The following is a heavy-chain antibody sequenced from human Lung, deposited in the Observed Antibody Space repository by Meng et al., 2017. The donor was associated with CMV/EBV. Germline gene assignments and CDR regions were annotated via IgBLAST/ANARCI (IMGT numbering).Heavy chain of an antibody. CDR1: GYMFNVYW. V-gene: IGHV5-51*01. CDR3: ARHRSKAAAGTP. CDR2: IYPGDSDV. J-gene: IGHJ4*02. D-gene: IGHD6-13*01. Sequence: GGSXRLXCKVSGYMFNVYWIGWVRQKPGKGLEWMGIIYPGDSDVRYSPSFQGQVTISADKSISTAYLQWSSLKASDTAMYYCARHRSKAAAGTPWGQGTLVTVSS.